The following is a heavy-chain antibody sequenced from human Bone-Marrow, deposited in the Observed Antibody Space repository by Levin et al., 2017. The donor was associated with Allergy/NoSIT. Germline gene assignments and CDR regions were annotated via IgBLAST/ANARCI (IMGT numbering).Heavy chain of an antibody. J-gene: IGHJ3*01. D-gene: IGHD4-17*01. Sequence: GGSLRLSCAASGFSFSIFAMHWVRQAPGKGLEWVAVIWFDGSEKYYADSMKGRITISRDNSKNTLYLQMKSLRVEDTAVYYCVKGEGDYVGDTFTLWGQGTMVTVSS. CDR3: VKGEGDYVGDTFTL. V-gene: IGHV3-33*06. CDR2: IWFDGSEK. CDR1: GFSFSIFA.